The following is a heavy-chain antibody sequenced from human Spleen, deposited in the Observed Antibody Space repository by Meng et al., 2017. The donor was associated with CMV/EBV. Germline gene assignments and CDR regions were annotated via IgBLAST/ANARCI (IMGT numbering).Heavy chain of an antibody. CDR1: GGSISSSRYY. CDR3: ARQPQYSLYYFDY. CDR2: IYYSGST. D-gene: IGHD2-21*01. Sequence: VSGGSISSSRYYWGWIRQPPGKGLEWIGSIYYSGSTYYNPSLKSRVTISVDTSKNQFSLKLSSVTAADTAVYYCARQPQYSLYYFDYWGQGTLVTVSS. V-gene: IGHV4-39*01. J-gene: IGHJ4*02.